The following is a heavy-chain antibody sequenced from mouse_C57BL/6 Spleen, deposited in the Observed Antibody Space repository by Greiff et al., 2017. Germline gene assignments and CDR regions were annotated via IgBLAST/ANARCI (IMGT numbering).Heavy chain of an antibody. J-gene: IGHJ4*01. Sequence: QVQLQQPGAELVRPGTSVKLSCKASGYTFTSYWMHWVKQRPGQGLEWIGVIDPSDSYTNYNQKFKGKATLTVDTSSSTAYMQLSSLTSEDSAVYYCASRQLRPSMDYWGQGTSVTVSS. CDR2: IDPSDSYT. CDR1: GYTFTSYW. CDR3: ASRQLRPSMDY. D-gene: IGHD3-2*02. V-gene: IGHV1-59*01.